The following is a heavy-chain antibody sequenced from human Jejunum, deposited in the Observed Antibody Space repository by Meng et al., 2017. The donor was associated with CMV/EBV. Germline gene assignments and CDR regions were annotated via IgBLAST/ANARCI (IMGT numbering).Heavy chain of an antibody. CDR2: IDPKNAGT. D-gene: IGHD5-24*01. CDR3: ATASLKSATSALGS. CDR1: GYNFIGYY. V-gene: IGHV1-2*02. J-gene: IGHJ5*02. Sequence: GYNFIGYYIHWVRQAPGRGLEWMGWIDPKNAGTNFAQKFQGRVTMTTDASINTAYMELSRLRSDDTAVYYCATASLKSATSALGSWGQGTLVTVSS.